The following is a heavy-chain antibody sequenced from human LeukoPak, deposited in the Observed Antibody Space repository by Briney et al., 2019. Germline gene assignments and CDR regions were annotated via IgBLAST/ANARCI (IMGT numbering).Heavy chain of an antibody. Sequence: SETLSLTCTVSGGSVSSASYYWSWIRQPPGKGLEWVGYIYYSGSTNYNPSLKSRVTISVDRSKNQFSLKLSSVTAADTAVYYCARDDRSGNFDYWGQGTLVTVSS. CDR2: IYYSGST. D-gene: IGHD1-26*01. CDR1: GGSVSSASYY. J-gene: IGHJ4*02. CDR3: ARDDRSGNFDY. V-gene: IGHV4-61*01.